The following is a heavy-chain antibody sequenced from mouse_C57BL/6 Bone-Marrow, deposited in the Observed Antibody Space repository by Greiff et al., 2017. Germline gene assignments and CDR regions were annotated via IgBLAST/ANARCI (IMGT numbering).Heavy chain of an antibody. CDR3: ARLDINFAMDY. CDR1: GYTFTSYW. CDR2: IDPSDSYT. J-gene: IGHJ4*01. V-gene: IGHV1-50*01. Sequence: VQLQQPGAELVKPGASVKLSCKASGYTFTSYWMQWVKQRPGQGLEWIGEIDPSDSYTNYNQKFKGKATLTVDTSSSTAYMQLISLTSEDSAVYYCARLDINFAMDYWGQGTSVTVSS. D-gene: IGHD2-5*01.